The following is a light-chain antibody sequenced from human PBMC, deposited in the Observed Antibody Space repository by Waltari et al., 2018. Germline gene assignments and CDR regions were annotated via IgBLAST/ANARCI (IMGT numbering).Light chain of an antibody. CDR1: PGVSSY. CDR2: DAS. Sequence: EIVLTQSPATLSLSPGERATLSCRASPGVSSYLAWYQQKPGQAPRLLIYDASNRATGIPARFSGSGSGTDFTLTISSLEPEDFAVYYCQQRSNWPSFGGGTKVEIK. CDR3: QQRSNWPS. J-gene: IGKJ4*01. V-gene: IGKV3-11*01.